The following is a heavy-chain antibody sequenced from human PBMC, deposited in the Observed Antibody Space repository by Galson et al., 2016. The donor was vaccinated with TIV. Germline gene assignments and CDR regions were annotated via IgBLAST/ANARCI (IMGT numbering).Heavy chain of an antibody. D-gene: IGHD3-22*01. J-gene: IGHJ4*02. CDR3: ARSRDSSGPEAF. CDR2: IIPLLGMA. Sequence: SVKVSCKASGGTFNKYAISWVRQAPGQGLEWMGRIIPLLGMANYAQKFQGRVTITADHSTGTAYMELTSLRSDDTAMYYCARSRDSSGPEAFWGQGTLVTVSS. V-gene: IGHV1-69*04. CDR1: GGTFNKYA.